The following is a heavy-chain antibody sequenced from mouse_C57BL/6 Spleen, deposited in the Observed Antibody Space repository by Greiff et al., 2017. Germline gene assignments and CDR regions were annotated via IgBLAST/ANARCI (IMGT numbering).Heavy chain of an antibody. D-gene: IGHD2-10*02. CDR3: ARHDEGGYGNYYYAMDY. Sequence: QVQLQQSGAELVKPGASVKLSCKASGYTFTEYTIHWVKQRSGQGLEWIGWFYPGSGSIKYNEKFKDKATLTADKSSSTVYMELSRLTSEDSAVYFCARHDEGGYGNYYYAMDYWGQGTSVTGSS. J-gene: IGHJ4*01. CDR2: FYPGSGSI. V-gene: IGHV1-62-2*01. CDR1: GYTFTEYT.